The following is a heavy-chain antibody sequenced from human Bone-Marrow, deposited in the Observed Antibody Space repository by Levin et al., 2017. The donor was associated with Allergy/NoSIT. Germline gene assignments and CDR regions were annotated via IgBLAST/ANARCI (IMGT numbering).Heavy chain of an antibody. CDR1: GFTFSSYG. CDR2: ISSSGRNI. V-gene: IGHV3-30*18. J-gene: IGHJ4*02. CDR3: AKGEPNGGDFDY. Sequence: HPGESLKISCAASGFTFSSYGMHWVRQAPGKGLEWVAVISSSGRNIYYGDSVKGRFAISRDNSKNTLYLEMNNLRPEDTAVYYCAKGEPNGGDFDYWGQGTLVTVSS. D-gene: IGHD4-23*01.